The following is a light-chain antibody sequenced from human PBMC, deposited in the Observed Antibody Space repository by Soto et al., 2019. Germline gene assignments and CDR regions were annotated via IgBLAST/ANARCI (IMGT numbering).Light chain of an antibody. CDR2: GAS. CDR3: QQYNNWPWT. V-gene: IGKV3-15*01. J-gene: IGKJ1*01. Sequence: EIVMTQSPATLSLSPGERATLSCRTSQSVSYNLAWYQQKPGQAPRLLINGASTRAIGIPDRFSGSGSGTEFTLTISSLQSEDFAVYYYQQYNNWPWTFGQGTKVEVK. CDR1: QSVSYN.